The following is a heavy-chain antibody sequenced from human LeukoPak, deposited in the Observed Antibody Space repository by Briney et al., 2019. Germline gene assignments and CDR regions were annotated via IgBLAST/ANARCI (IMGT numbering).Heavy chain of an antibody. J-gene: IGHJ3*02. CDR1: GFTVSSNY. V-gene: IGHV3-74*01. Sequence: GGSLRLSCAASGFTVSSNYMSWVRQAPGKGLEWVSRINSDGSDTIYADSVKGRFTSSRDNAKNILYLQMNNLRAEDTAVYYCARMTTVTTEGIWGQGTMVTVSS. CDR3: ARMTTVTTEGI. D-gene: IGHD4-17*01. CDR2: INSDGSDT.